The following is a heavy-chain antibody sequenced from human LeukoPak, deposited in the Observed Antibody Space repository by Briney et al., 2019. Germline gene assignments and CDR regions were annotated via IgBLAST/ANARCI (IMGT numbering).Heavy chain of an antibody. J-gene: IGHJ5*02. CDR3: ARDNSVGDIAWWFDP. CDR1: GYRFTSHY. V-gene: IGHV1-46*01. D-gene: IGHD3-16*02. CDR2: INPSGSST. Sequence: ASVKVSWKASGYRFTSHYMHWVRQAPGQGLEWMGLINPSGSSTLYAQKFQGRVTMTRDMSTTTDYMELSSLRSEDTAVYYCARDNSVGDIAWWFDPWGQGTLVTVSS.